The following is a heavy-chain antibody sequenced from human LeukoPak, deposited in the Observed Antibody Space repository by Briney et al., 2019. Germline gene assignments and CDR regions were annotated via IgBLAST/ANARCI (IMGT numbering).Heavy chain of an antibody. V-gene: IGHV3-48*01. CDR1: GFTFSSYS. D-gene: IGHD2-2*01. CDR2: ISSSSSTT. Sequence: GGPLRLSCAASGFTFSSYSMNWVRQAPGKGLEWVSYISSSSSTTYYADSVKGRFTISGDNSRNTLFLQMNSLRAEDTAVYYCAHGAMYQLDYWGQGTLVTVSS. J-gene: IGHJ4*02. CDR3: AHGAMYQLDY.